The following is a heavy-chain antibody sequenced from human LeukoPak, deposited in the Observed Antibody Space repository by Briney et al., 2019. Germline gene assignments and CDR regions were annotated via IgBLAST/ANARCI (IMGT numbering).Heavy chain of an antibody. Sequence: ASVKVSCKASGYTFTGYYMHWVRQAPGQGLEWIGRINPNSGGTNYAQKFQGRVTMTRDTSISTAYMELSRLRSDDTAVYYCARLQYSSSSPIDYWGQGTLVTVSA. D-gene: IGHD6-6*01. CDR3: ARLQYSSSSPIDY. CDR2: INPNSGGT. V-gene: IGHV1-2*06. J-gene: IGHJ4*02. CDR1: GYTFTGYY.